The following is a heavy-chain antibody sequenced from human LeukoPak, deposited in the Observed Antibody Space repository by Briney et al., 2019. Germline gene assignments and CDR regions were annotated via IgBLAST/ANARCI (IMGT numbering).Heavy chain of an antibody. V-gene: IGHV3-7*01. CDR1: GFTFSSYW. CDR2: IKQDGSEK. J-gene: IGHJ4*02. CDR3: ARALYNRGWYPDYFDS. Sequence: GGSLRLSCAASGFTFSSYWMGWVRQAPGKGLEWVANIKQDGSEKYYVDSVKGRFTISRDNAKNSLYLQMSSLRAEDTAIYYCARALYNRGWYPDYFDSWGQGTLVTVSS. D-gene: IGHD6-19*01.